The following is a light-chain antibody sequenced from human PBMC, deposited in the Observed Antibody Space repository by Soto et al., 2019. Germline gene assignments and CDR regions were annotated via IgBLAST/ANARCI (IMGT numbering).Light chain of an antibody. CDR1: QSVRSN. V-gene: IGKV3D-15*01. CDR2: GAS. CDR3: QQYNNWPPLT. Sequence: EVVMTQSPATLSVSPGERVTLSCISSQSVRSNLAWYQQKPGQAPRLLIFGASTRATGIPARFSGSGSGTEFTLAISSLQSEDFGVYYCQQYNNWPPLTFGGGTKVDIK. J-gene: IGKJ4*01.